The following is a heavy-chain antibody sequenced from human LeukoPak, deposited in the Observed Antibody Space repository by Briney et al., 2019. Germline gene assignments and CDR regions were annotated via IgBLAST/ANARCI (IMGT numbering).Heavy chain of an antibody. CDR1: GFDFNNYA. Sequence: GGSLRLSCAASGFDFNNYAMSWVRQGPGKRLEWVSAMSGTGYHTYYADSDKTYYADSVKGRFTISRDNSKSTLYLHMNNLRLEDTAINYCAKGAAIDHWGQGTLVTVSS. J-gene: IGHJ4*02. V-gene: IGHV3-23*01. CDR2: MSGTGYHTYYADSDKT. CDR3: AKGAAIDH.